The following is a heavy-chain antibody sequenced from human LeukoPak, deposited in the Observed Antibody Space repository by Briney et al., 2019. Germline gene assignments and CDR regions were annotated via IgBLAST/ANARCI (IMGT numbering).Heavy chain of an antibody. CDR3: ARSSIWFGELFPVGFDY. J-gene: IGHJ4*02. CDR2: INPNSGGT. Sequence: ASVKVSCKASGYTFTDYYMHWVRQAPGQGLEWMGWINPNSGGTTYAKKFQGRVTMTRDTSISTAYMELSRLRSDDTAVYYCARSSIWFGELFPVGFDYWGQGTLVTVSS. D-gene: IGHD3-10*01. CDR1: GYTFTDYY. V-gene: IGHV1-2*02.